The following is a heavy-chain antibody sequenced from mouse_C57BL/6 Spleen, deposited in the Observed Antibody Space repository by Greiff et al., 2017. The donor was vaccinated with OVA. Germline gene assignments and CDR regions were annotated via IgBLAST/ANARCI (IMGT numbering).Heavy chain of an antibody. J-gene: IGHJ2*01. CDR2: IDPSDSYT. Sequence: VQLQQPGAELVKPGASVKLSCKASGYTFTSYWMQWVKQRPGQGLEWIGEIDPSDSYTNYNQKFKGKATLTVDTSSSTAYMQLSSLTSEDSAVYYCARWDTTRDYWGQGTTLTVSS. CDR1: GYTFTSYW. V-gene: IGHV1-50*01. D-gene: IGHD1-1*01. CDR3: ARWDTTRDY.